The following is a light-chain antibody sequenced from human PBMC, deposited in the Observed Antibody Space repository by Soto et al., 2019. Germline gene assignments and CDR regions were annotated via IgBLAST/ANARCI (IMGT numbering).Light chain of an antibody. CDR2: GAS. J-gene: IGKJ1*01. CDR3: QQYNNWPQT. V-gene: IGKV3-15*01. Sequence: EIVMTQSPATLSVSPGERATLSCRASQSVSSNLAWYQQKSGQAPSLLIYGASTRATGIPARFSGSGSGTEFTLTISSLQSEDSAVYYGQQYNNWPQTFGQGTKVESK. CDR1: QSVSSN.